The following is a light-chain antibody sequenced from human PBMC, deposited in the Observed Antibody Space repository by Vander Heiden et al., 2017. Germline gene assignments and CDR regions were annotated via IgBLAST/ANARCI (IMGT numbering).Light chain of an antibody. Sequence: EIVMTQSPATLSVSPGETATLSCRASQSVSSNLAWYQQKPGQAPRLLIYGASTRATGIPARFSGSGSGTEFTLTISSRQSEDFAVYYCQQHNNWPPLTFGGGTKVEIK. V-gene: IGKV3-15*01. CDR2: GAS. CDR1: QSVSSN. J-gene: IGKJ4*01. CDR3: QQHNNWPPLT.